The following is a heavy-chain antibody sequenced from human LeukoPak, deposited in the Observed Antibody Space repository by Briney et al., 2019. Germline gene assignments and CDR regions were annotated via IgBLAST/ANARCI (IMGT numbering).Heavy chain of an antibody. V-gene: IGHV3-7*05. CDR3: GTVAAGYYFDN. Sequence: PGGSLRLSCLASGFSFSSHAMHWVRQAPGKGLEWVANIKEDGSEKSYVESVKGRFTISRDNTKKSLYLQMNSLRAEDTALYYCGTVAAGYYFDNWGQGTLVTVSS. D-gene: IGHD3-9*01. CDR1: GFSFSSHA. J-gene: IGHJ4*02. CDR2: IKEDGSEK.